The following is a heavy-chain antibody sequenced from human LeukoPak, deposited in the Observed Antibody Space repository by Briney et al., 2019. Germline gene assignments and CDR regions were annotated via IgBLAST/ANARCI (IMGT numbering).Heavy chain of an antibody. CDR1: GFTFSSYA. CDR3: AKDPGVVPAHYFDY. Sequence: GGSLRLSCAASGFTFSSYAMSWVRQAPGKGLEWVSAISGSGGSTYYADSVKGRFTISRDNSKNTLYLQMNSLRAGDTAVYYCAKDPGVVPAHYFDYWGQGTLVTVSS. V-gene: IGHV3-23*01. CDR2: ISGSGGST. D-gene: IGHD2-2*01. J-gene: IGHJ4*02.